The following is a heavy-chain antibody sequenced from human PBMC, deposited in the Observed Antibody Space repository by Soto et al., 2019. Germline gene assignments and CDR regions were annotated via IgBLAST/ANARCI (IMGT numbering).Heavy chain of an antibody. D-gene: IGHD2-2*01. V-gene: IGHV4-39*01. CDR1: SGSVSSSSYT. CDR2: IYSSGST. J-gene: IGHJ6*02. Sequence: LETLSLTCTVSSGSVSSSSYTWGLIRQPPGKGPEWIGSIYSSGSTYYNPSLNSRVTVSVDTSKNQFSLKVTSVTAADTAVYYCARLYGYCIRNSCHGHYAMDVWGQGTTVTVSS. CDR3: ARLYGYCIRNSCHGHYAMDV.